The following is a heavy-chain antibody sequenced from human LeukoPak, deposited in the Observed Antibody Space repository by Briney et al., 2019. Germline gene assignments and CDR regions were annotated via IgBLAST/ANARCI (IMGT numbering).Heavy chain of an antibody. V-gene: IGHV4-39*07. Sequence: SETLSLTCTVSGGSISSSSYYWGWIRQPPGKGLEWIGEINHSGSTNYNPSLKSRVTISVDTSKNQFSLKLSSVTAADTAVYYCARAGSGYSYGFDYWGQGTLVTVSS. CDR1: GGSISSSSYY. D-gene: IGHD5-18*01. CDR3: ARAGSGYSYGFDY. CDR2: INHSGST. J-gene: IGHJ4*02.